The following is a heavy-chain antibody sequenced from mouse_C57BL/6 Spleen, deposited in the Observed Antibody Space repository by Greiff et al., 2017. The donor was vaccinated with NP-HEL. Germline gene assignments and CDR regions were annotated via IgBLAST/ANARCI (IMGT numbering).Heavy chain of an antibody. J-gene: IGHJ4*01. CDR2: IDPANGNT. CDR1: GFNIKNTY. Sequence: DVKLQESVAELVRPGASVKLSCTASGFNIKNTYMHWVKQRPEQGLEWIGRIDPANGNTKYAPKFQGTATITADTSSNTAYLQLSSLTSEDTAIYYGASLLRWTNAMDYWGQGTSVTVSS. CDR3: ASLLRWTNAMDY. D-gene: IGHD1-2*01. V-gene: IGHV14-3*01.